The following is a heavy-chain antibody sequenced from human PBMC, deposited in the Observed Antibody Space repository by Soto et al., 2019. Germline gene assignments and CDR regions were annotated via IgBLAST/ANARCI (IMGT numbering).Heavy chain of an antibody. CDR2: ISGSGGST. CDR1: GFTFSSYA. CDR3: AKDMYYDFWSGYFGMDV. J-gene: IGHJ6*02. Sequence: EVQLLESGGGLVQPGGSLRLSCAASGFTFSSYAMSWVRQAPGKGLEWVSAISGSGGSTYYADSVKGRFTISRDNSKNTLYLQMNSLRAEDTAVYYCAKDMYYDFWSGYFGMDVWGQGTTVTVSS. D-gene: IGHD3-3*01. V-gene: IGHV3-23*01.